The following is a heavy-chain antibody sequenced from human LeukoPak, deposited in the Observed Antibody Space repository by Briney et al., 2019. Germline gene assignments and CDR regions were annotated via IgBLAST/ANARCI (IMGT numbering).Heavy chain of an antibody. J-gene: IGHJ4*02. CDR1: GGSISSSSYY. Sequence: SETLSLTCTVSGGSISSSSYYWGWIRQPPGKELEWIGSIYYSGSTYYNPSLKSRVTLTVDPSKNQFSLKLSSVTAADTAVYYCATIYSRAWTYYFDYWGQGTLVTVSS. D-gene: IGHD6-19*01. CDR3: ATIYSRAWTYYFDY. V-gene: IGHV4-39*01. CDR2: IYYSGST.